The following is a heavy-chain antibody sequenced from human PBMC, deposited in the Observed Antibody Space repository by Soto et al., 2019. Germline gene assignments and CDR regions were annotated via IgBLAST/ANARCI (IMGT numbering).Heavy chain of an antibody. CDR2: IIPIFGTA. J-gene: IGHJ5*02. V-gene: IGHV1-69*01. D-gene: IGHD3-10*01. CDR1: GGTFSSYA. CDR3: ARGLWFGETYLGWFDP. Sequence: QVQLVQSGAEVKKPGSSVKVSCKASGGTFSSYAISWVRQAPGQGLEWMGGIIPIFGTANYAQKFQGRVTIPADESTRTAYMELSSLRSEDTAVYYCARGLWFGETYLGWFDPWGQGTLVTVSS.